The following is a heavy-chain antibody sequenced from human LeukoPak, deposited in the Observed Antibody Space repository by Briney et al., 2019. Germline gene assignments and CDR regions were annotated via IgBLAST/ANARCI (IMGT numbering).Heavy chain of an antibody. D-gene: IGHD3-3*01. CDR3: AKSPLRFLEWLFDY. J-gene: IGHJ4*02. Sequence: GGSLRLSCAASGFTFDDYAMHWVRQAPGKGLEWVSGISWNSGSIGYADSVKGRFTISRDNAKNSLYLQMNSLRAEDTALYYCAKSPLRFLEWLFDYWGQGTLVTVSS. V-gene: IGHV3-9*01. CDR2: ISWNSGSI. CDR1: GFTFDDYA.